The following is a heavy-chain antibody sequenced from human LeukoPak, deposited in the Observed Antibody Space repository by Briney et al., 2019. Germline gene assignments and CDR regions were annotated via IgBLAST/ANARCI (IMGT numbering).Heavy chain of an antibody. Sequence: RASVKVSCKASGYTFTGYYMHWVRQAPGQGLEWMGWINPNSGGTNYAQKFQGRVTMTRDTSISTAYMELSRLRSDDTAVYYCARDSIVGKDFWSGPPPQAPYYYMDVWGKGTTVTVSS. J-gene: IGHJ6*03. V-gene: IGHV1-2*02. CDR1: GYTFTGYY. CDR3: ARDSIVGKDFWSGPPPQAPYYYMDV. CDR2: INPNSGGT. D-gene: IGHD3-3*01.